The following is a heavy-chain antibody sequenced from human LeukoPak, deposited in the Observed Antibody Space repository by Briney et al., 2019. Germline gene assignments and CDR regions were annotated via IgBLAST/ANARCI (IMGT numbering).Heavy chain of an antibody. CDR2: IYHSGST. V-gene: IGHV4-38-2*02. Sequence: EPSETLSLTCTVSGYSISSGYYWGWIRQPPGKGLEWIGSIYHSGSTYYNPSLKSRVTISVDTSKNQFSLKLTSVTAADTAMYYCARDHPDYDSSGFPAAYFDYWGQGTLVTVSS. J-gene: IGHJ4*02. CDR1: GYSISSGYY. D-gene: IGHD3-22*01. CDR3: ARDHPDYDSSGFPAAYFDY.